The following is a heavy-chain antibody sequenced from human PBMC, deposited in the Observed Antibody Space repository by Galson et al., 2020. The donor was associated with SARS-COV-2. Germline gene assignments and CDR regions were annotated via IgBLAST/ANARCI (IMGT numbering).Heavy chain of an antibody. J-gene: IGHJ4*02. CDR1: GGSISSGGYY. V-gene: IGHV4-31*03. CDR2: IYYSGST. Sequence: SQTLSLTCTVSGGSISSGGYYWSWIRQHPGKGLEWIGYIYYSGSTYYNPSLKSRVTISVDTSKNQFSLKLSSVTAADTAVYYCARAGLAITIFGVVSSFDYWGQGTLVTVSS. D-gene: IGHD3-3*01. CDR3: ARAGLAITIFGVVSSFDY.